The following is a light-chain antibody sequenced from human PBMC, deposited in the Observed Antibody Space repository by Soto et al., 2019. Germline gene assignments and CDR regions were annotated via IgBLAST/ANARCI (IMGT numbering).Light chain of an antibody. V-gene: IGLV3-21*04. CDR1: NIGSKS. CDR2: YDS. J-gene: IGLJ2*01. Sequence: SYELTQPPSVSVAPGKTARITCGGDNIGSKSVHWYQQKPGQAPVLVINYDSDRPSGIPERFSGTNSGNTATLTISRVEAGDEADYYCQVWDSSTDHLFGGGTKLTVL. CDR3: QVWDSSTDHL.